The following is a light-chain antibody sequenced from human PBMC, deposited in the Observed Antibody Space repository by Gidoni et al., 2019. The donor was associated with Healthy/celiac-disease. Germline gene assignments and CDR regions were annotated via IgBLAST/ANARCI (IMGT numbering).Light chain of an antibody. V-gene: IGLV2-14*01. J-gene: IGLJ1*01. CDR1: SSDVGGYNY. CDR2: EVS. CDR3: SSYTSSSTPYV. Sequence: SALTQPASVSGSPGQSITISCTGTSSDVGGYNYVSWYPQHPGKAPKLMIYEVSNRPPGVSNRFAGSKSGNTASLTISGLQAEDEADYYCSSYTSSSTPYVFGTGTKVTVL.